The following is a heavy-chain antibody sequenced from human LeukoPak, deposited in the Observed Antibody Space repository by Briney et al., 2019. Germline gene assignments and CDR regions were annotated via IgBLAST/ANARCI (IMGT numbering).Heavy chain of an antibody. D-gene: IGHD1-26*01. CDR1: GGSISSGYY. CDR2: IYHSGST. Sequence: SETLSLTCTVSGGSISSGYYWGWIRQPPGKGLEWIGSIYHSGSTYYNPSLKSRVTISVDTSKNQFSLKLSSVTAADTAVYYCARQLEVGTFEAFDIWGQGTMVTVSS. J-gene: IGHJ3*02. CDR3: ARQLEVGTFEAFDI. V-gene: IGHV4-38-2*02.